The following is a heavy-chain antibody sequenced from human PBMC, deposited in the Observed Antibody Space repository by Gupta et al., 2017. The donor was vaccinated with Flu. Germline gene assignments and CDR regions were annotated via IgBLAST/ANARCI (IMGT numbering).Heavy chain of an antibody. D-gene: IGHD1-26*01. CDR2: ISANGAGT. V-gene: IGHV3-23*01. Sequence: SGFNFGSYAMSWVRQAPGKGLEWVSAISANGAGTDYADSVKGRFTISRDNSKNKMYLQMNSLRVDDTAVYDGAKYGGALDPWGQGTLVTVS. CDR1: GFNFGSYA. CDR3: AKYGGALDP. J-gene: IGHJ5*02.